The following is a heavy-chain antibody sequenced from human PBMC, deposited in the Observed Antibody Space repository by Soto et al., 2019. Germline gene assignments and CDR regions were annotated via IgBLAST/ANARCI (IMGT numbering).Heavy chain of an antibody. J-gene: IGHJ4*02. Sequence: GESMKISCQVSGYTFTIYWIGWVRQMPGKGLEWMGIIYPSDSDTRYSPSFQGQVTISADQSINTAYLQWDSLKAPDTAIYYCAKHVVKWGAPSYCDSCCQGTQVTVSS. CDR3: AKHVVKWGAPSYCDS. CDR1: GYTFTIYW. V-gene: IGHV5-51*01. CDR2: IYPSDSDT. D-gene: IGHD3-22*01.